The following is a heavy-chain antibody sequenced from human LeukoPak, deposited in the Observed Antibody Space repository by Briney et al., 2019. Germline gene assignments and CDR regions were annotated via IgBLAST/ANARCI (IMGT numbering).Heavy chain of an antibody. J-gene: IGHJ6*03. CDR3: ARGGTVDYYYMDV. D-gene: IGHD4-11*01. Sequence: GGSLRLSCAASGFTFSSYSMNWVRQTPGKGLEWVSYISSSSSTIYYADSVKGRFTISRDNAKNSLYLQMNSLRAEDTAVYYCARGGTVDYYYMDVWGKGTTVTVSS. CDR1: GFTFSSYS. V-gene: IGHV3-48*01. CDR2: ISSSSSTI.